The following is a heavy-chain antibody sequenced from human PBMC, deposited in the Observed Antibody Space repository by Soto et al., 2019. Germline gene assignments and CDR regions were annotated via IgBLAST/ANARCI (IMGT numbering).Heavy chain of an antibody. Sequence: GGSLRLSCAASGFTFSSYSMNWVRQAPGKGLEWVSSISSSSSYIYYADSVKGRFTISRDNAKNSLYLQMNSLRAEDTAVYYCARDSVSSRMTTVTVNWFDPWGQGTLVTVSS. D-gene: IGHD4-17*01. CDR3: ARDSVSSRMTTVTVNWFDP. CDR1: GFTFSSYS. V-gene: IGHV3-21*01. CDR2: ISSSSSYI. J-gene: IGHJ5*02.